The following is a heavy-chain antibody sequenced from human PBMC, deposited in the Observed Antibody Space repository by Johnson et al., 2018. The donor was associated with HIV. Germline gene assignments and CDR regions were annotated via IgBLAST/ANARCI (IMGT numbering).Heavy chain of an antibody. Sequence: VQLVESGGGLVQPGGSLRLSCAASGFTFSSYAMHWVRQAPGKGLEYVSAISSNGGSTYYANSVKGRFTISRNNSKNTLYLQMGSLGAEDMAVYYCARGGITFGGVIAPGAFDIWGQGTMVTVSS. CDR3: ARGGITFGGVIAPGAFDI. CDR1: GFTFSSYA. V-gene: IGHV3-64*01. CDR2: ISSNGGST. J-gene: IGHJ3*02. D-gene: IGHD3-16*02.